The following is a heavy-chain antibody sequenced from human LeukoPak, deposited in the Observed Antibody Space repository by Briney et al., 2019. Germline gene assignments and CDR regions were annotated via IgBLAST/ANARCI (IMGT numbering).Heavy chain of an antibody. CDR2: IYYSGST. V-gene: IGHV4-61*01. CDR3: ARGGAFGSGLFDP. J-gene: IGHJ5*02. Sequence: PSDTLSLTCIISGASISSSTYYWSWIRQPPGKGLEWIGYIYYSGSTNYNPSLKSRVTISVDTSKNQFSLKLSSVTAADTAVYYCARGGAFGSGLFDPWGQGTLVTVSS. D-gene: IGHD3-10*01. CDR1: GASISSSTYY.